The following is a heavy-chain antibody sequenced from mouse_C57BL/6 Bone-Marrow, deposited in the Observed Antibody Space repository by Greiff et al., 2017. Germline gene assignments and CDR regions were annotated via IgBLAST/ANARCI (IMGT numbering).Heavy chain of an antibody. J-gene: IGHJ3*01. Sequence: QVQLQQSGAELARPGASVKLSCKASGYTFTSYGISWVKQRTGQGLEWIGEIYPRSGNTYYNEKFKGKATLTADKSSSTAYMELRSLTSDDSAVYFCARGALYYDYDVGLAYWGQETLVTVSA. CDR2: IYPRSGNT. V-gene: IGHV1-81*01. D-gene: IGHD2-4*01. CDR3: ARGALYYDYDVGLAY. CDR1: GYTFTSYG.